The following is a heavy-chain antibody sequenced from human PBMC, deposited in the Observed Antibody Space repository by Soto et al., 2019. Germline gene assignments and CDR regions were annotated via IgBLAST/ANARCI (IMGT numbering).Heavy chain of an antibody. J-gene: IGHJ6*02. D-gene: IGHD2-8*01. CDR1: GGTFSSYT. Sequence: QVQLVQSGAEVKKPGSSVKVSCKASGGTFSSYTISWVRQAPGQGLEWMGRIIPILGIANYAQKFQGRVTINADKSTSTAYMELSSLRSEDTSVDYCARPQVCHYGMDVWGQGTTVTVSS. V-gene: IGHV1-69*02. CDR2: IIPILGIA. CDR3: ARPQVCHYGMDV.